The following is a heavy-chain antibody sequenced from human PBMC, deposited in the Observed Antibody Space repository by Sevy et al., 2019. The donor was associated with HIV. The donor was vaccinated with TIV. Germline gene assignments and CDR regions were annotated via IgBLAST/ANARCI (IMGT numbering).Heavy chain of an antibody. CDR1: GGSISSYY. V-gene: IGHV4-59*01. CDR3: ARVVSSSWSLYYYYGMDV. D-gene: IGHD6-13*01. CDR2: IYYSRST. J-gene: IGHJ6*02. Sequence: SETLSLTCTVSGGSISSYYWSWIRQPPGKGLEWIGYIYYSRSTNYNPSLKIRVTISVDTSKNQSYLKLSSVTAADTAVDYCARVVSSSWSLYYYYGMDVWGQGTTVTVSS.